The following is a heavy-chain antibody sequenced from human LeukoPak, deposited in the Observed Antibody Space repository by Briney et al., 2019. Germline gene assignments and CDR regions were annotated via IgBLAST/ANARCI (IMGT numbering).Heavy chain of an antibody. V-gene: IGHV4-59*12. CDR2: IYYSGST. CDR1: GGSISSYY. D-gene: IGHD7-27*01. CDR3: ARVGKLGMLDY. J-gene: IGHJ4*02. Sequence: PSETLSLTCTVSGGSISSYYWSWIRQPPGKGLEWIGYIYYSGSTNYNPSLKSRVTISVDTSKNQFSLQLNSVTPEDTAVYYCARVGKLGMLDYWGQGTLVTVSS.